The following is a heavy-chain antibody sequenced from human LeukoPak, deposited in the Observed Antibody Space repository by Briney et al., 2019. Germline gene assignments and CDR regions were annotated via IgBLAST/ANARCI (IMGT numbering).Heavy chain of an antibody. J-gene: IGHJ6*02. V-gene: IGHV3-11*01. D-gene: IGHD3-3*01. CDR1: GFTFSDYY. CDR2: ISSSGSTI. CDR3: ARVRREGLFPNYYYYGMDV. Sequence: GGSLRLSCAASGFTFSDYYMSWIRQAPGKGLEWVSYISSSGSTIYYADSVKVRFTISRDNAKNSLYLQMNSLRAEDTAVYYCARVRREGLFPNYYYYGMDVWGQGTTVTVSS.